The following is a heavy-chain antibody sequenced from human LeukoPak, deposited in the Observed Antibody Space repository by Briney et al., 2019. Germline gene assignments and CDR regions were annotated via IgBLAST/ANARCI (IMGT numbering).Heavy chain of an antibody. CDR3: ARGPTLIGVAGTGPLDY. CDR2: ISTGSSYK. J-gene: IGHJ4*02. V-gene: IGHV3-21*01. Sequence: PGGSLRLSCAASGFTFSDYSMKWVRQAPGKGLEWVSSISTGSSYKYYGDSVKGRFTISRDNAKNSLYLQMNSLRAEDTAVYYCARGPTLIGVAGTGPLDYWGQGTLVIVSS. D-gene: IGHD6-19*01. CDR1: GFTFSDYS.